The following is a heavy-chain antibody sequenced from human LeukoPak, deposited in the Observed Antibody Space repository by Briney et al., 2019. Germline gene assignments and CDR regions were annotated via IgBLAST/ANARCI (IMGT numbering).Heavy chain of an antibody. CDR2: ISGSGGST. Sequence: PGGSLRLSCAASGFTFSSYAMSWVRQAPGKGLEWVSAISGSGGSTYYADSVKGRFTISRDNSKNTLYLQMNNLRAEDTAVYYCAKDYGDYRPYWYFDLWGRGTLVTVSS. CDR1: GFTFSSYA. CDR3: AKDYGDYRPYWYFDL. D-gene: IGHD4-17*01. J-gene: IGHJ2*01. V-gene: IGHV3-23*01.